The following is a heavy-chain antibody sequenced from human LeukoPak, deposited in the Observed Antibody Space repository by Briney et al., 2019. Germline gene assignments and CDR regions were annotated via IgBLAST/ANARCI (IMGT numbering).Heavy chain of an antibody. CDR1: GFTFSSYG. Sequence: PGRSLRLSCAASGFTFSSYGMHWVRQAPGKGLEWVVVIWYDGSNKYYADSVKGRFTISRDNSKNTLYLQMNSLRAEDTAVYYCAKEEYGDYYYYYGMDVWGQGTTVTVSS. D-gene: IGHD4-17*01. J-gene: IGHJ6*02. CDR2: IWYDGSNK. V-gene: IGHV3-33*06. CDR3: AKEEYGDYYYYYGMDV.